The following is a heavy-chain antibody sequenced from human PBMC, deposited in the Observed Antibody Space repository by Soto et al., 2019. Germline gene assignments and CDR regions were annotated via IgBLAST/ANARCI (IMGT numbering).Heavy chain of an antibody. CDR3: ARDPLGYCSSTSCDTYDY. D-gene: IGHD2-2*01. Sequence: GGSLRLSCAASGFTFSSYSMNWVRQAPGKGLEWVSYISSSSSTIYYADSVKGRFTISRDNAKNSLYLQMNSLRAEDTAVYYCARDPLGYCSSTSCDTYDYWGQGTLVTVSS. V-gene: IGHV3-48*01. CDR1: GFTFSSYS. J-gene: IGHJ4*02. CDR2: ISSSSSTI.